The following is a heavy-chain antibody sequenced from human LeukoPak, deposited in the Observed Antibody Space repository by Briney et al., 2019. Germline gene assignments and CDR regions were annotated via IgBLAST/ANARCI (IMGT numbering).Heavy chain of an antibody. Sequence: GGSLRLSCDASGFPFGTYGMHWVCQAPGKGLEWVAFIRSDGSSTYYADSVKGRFTISRDNSKNTLYLQINSLRAEDTAVYHCAKDSRNTITFGGVIPDWGQGTLVTVSS. CDR2: IRSDGSST. V-gene: IGHV3-30*02. D-gene: IGHD3-16*02. CDR1: GFPFGTYG. CDR3: AKDSRNTITFGGVIPD. J-gene: IGHJ4*02.